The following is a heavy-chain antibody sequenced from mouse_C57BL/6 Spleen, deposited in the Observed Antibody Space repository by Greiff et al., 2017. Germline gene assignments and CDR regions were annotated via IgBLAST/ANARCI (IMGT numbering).Heavy chain of an antibody. Sequence: QVHVKQPGAELVKPGASVKMSCKASGYTFTSYWITWVKQRPGQGLEWIGDIYPGSGSTNYNEKFKSKATLTVDTSSSTAYMQLSSLTSEDSAVYDCARTTVVARGYFDVWGTGTTVTVSS. V-gene: IGHV1-55*01. CDR3: ARTTVVARGYFDV. CDR1: GYTFTSYW. CDR2: IYPGSGST. J-gene: IGHJ1*03. D-gene: IGHD1-1*01.